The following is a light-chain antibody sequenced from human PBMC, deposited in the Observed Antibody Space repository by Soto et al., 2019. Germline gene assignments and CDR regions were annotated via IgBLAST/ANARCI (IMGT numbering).Light chain of an antibody. J-gene: IGLJ1*01. V-gene: IGLV2-14*01. CDR3: SSYTSSSTLGV. CDR1: NSDVSGYNY. Sequence: QSVLTQPASVSGSPGQSITISCTGTNSDVSGYNYVSWYQQHPGKAPKLMIYDVSNRHSGVSTRFSGSKSGNTASLTISGFQAEDESDYYCSSYTSSSTLGVFGTGTKVTVL. CDR2: DVS.